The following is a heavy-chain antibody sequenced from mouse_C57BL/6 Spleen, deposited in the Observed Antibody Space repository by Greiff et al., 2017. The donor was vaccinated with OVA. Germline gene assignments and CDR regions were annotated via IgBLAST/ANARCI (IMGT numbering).Heavy chain of an antibody. J-gene: IGHJ4*01. V-gene: IGHV1-50*01. CDR3: ARSFDYGYAMDY. CDR1: GYTFTSYW. CDR2: IDPSDSYT. Sequence: QVQLQQSGAELVKPGASVKLSCKASGYTFTSYWMQWVKQRPGQGLEWIGEIDPSDSYTNYNQKFKGKATLTVDTSSSTAYMQLSSLTSEDSAVYYCARSFDYGYAMDYWGQGTSVTVSS. D-gene: IGHD2-4*01.